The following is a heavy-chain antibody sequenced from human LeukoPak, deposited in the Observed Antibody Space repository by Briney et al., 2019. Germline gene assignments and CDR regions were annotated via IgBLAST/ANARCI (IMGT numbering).Heavy chain of an antibody. CDR3: ARGTGFFDY. V-gene: IGHV4-61*02. CDR1: GGSISSGSYY. CDR2: IYTSGST. Sequence: SETLSLTCTVSGGSISSGSYYWSWIRQPAGKGLEWIGRIYTSGSTNYNPSLKSRVTISVDTSKNQFSLKLSSVTAADTAVYYCARGTGFFDYWGQGTLVTVSS. J-gene: IGHJ4*02. D-gene: IGHD1-14*01.